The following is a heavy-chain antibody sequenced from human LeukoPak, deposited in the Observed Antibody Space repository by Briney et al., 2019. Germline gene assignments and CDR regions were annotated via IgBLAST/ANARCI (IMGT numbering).Heavy chain of an antibody. CDR3: ARNRGDPSYFDY. CDR2: ISSSGNTK. Sequence: GGSLRLSCAGSGFTFSSDSMNWVRQAPGKGLEWVSYISSSGNTKHYVDSVKGRFTISRNNPKNSLYLQMNSLRAEDTAVYYCARNRGDPSYFDYWGQGTLVTVSS. CDR1: GFTFSSDS. D-gene: IGHD4-17*01. V-gene: IGHV3-48*04. J-gene: IGHJ4*02.